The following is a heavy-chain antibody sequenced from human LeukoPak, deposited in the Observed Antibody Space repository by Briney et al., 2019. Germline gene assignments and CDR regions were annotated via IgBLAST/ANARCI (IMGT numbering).Heavy chain of an antibody. V-gene: IGHV1-8*03. J-gene: IGHJ5*02. D-gene: IGHD6-13*01. CDR3: ARLAPNGAAAGRHNWFDP. CDR1: GDTFSAFA. CDR2: MNPNSGNT. Sequence: ASVKVSCKASGDTFSAFAFNWVRQATGQGLEWMGWMNPNSGNTGYAQKFQGRVTITRNTSISTAYMELSSLRSEDTAVYYCARLAPNGAAAGRHNWFDPWGQGTLVTVSS.